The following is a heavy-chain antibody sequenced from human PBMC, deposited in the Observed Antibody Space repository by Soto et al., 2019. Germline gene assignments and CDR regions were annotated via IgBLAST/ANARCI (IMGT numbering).Heavy chain of an antibody. CDR1: GFTFSSYA. D-gene: IGHD3-3*01. V-gene: IGHV3-30-3*01. J-gene: IGHJ4*02. CDR3: ARDGITIFGVVNYFDY. Sequence: QPGGSLRLSCAASGFTFSSYAMHWVRQAPGKGLEWVAVISYDGSNKYYADSVKGRFTISRDNSKNTLYLQMNSLRAEDTAVYYCARDGITIFGVVNYFDYWGQGTLVTVSS. CDR2: ISYDGSNK.